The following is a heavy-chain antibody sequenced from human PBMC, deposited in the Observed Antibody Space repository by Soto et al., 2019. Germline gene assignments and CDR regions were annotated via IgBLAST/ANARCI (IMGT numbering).Heavy chain of an antibody. D-gene: IGHD2-15*01. Sequence: SQTLSLTCAISGDSVSSNSAAWNWIRQSPSRGLEWLGRTYYRSKWYNDYAVSVKSRITINPDTSKNQFSLQLNSVTPEDTAVYYCARAYCICGSCWARPNRLAPCGQGTLVIVSS. J-gene: IGHJ1*01. CDR2: TYYRSKWYN. CDR3: ARAYCICGSCWARPNRLAP. V-gene: IGHV6-1*01. CDR1: GDSVSSNSAA.